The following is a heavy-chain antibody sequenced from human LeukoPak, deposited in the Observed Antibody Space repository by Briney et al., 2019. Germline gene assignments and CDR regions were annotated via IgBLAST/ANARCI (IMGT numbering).Heavy chain of an antibody. D-gene: IGHD6-13*01. CDR2: IIPIFGTA. CDR3: ARDRGGGLAAAASYFDY. V-gene: IGHV1-69*05. Sequence: GASVKVSCKASGGTFSSYAISWVRQAPGQGLEWMGGIIPIFGTANYAQKFQGRVTITTDESTSTAYMELSSLRSEDTAVYYCARDRGGGLAAAASYFDYWGQGTLVTVSS. J-gene: IGHJ4*02. CDR1: GGTFSSYA.